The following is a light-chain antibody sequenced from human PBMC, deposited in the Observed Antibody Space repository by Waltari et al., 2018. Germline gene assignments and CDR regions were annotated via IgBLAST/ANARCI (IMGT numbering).Light chain of an antibody. V-gene: IGKV4-1*01. CDR2: WAS. Sequence: DIVMTQSPDSLAVSLGERATINCKSSPSVLYRSNNKNFLAWYQQKPRQPPRLLIYWASTRESGVPDRFSGSGSGTNFTLTINSLQAEDVAVYYCQQYYTILRTFGQGTKVEIK. CDR3: QQYYTILRT. CDR1: PSVLYRSNNKNF. J-gene: IGKJ1*01.